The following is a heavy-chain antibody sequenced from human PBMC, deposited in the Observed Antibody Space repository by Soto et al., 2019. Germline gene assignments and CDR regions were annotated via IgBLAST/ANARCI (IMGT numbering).Heavy chain of an antibody. J-gene: IGHJ4*02. CDR2: INPNSGGT. V-gene: IGHV1-2*04. Sequence: GASVKVSCKASGYTFTGYYMHWVRQAPGQGLEWMGWINPNSGGTNYAQKFQGWVTMTRDTSISTAYMELSRLRSDDTAVYYCATDEDGVSFCGLERGQGDYVNSDMDDWGQGTLVTVSS. CDR1: GYTFTGYY. CDR3: ATDEDGVSFCGLERGQGDYVNSDMDD. D-gene: IGHD3-16*01.